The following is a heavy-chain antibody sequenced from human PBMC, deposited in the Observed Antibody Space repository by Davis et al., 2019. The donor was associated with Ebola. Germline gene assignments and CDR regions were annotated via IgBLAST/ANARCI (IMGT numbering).Heavy chain of an antibody. CDR1: GFTFDDYA. V-gene: IGHV3-9*01. J-gene: IGHJ4*02. CDR2: ISWNSGSI. CDR3: AKARGFLEWLFLDY. D-gene: IGHD3-3*01. Sequence: SLKISCAASGFTFDDYAMHWVRQAPGKGLEWVSGISWNSGSIGYADSVKGRFTISRDNAKNSLYLQMNSLRAEDTALYYCAKARGFLEWLFLDYWGQGTLVTVSS.